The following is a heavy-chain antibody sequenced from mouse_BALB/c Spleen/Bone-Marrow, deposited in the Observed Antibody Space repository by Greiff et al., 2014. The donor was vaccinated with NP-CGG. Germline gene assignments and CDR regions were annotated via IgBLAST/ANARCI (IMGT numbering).Heavy chain of an antibody. V-gene: IGHV1S81*02. CDR1: GYTFTTYY. Sequence: QVQLQQSGAELVKPGTSVKLSCKASGYTFTTYYMYWVKQRPGQGLEWIGGINPNNGGTNFKEKFKSKATLTVDKSSSTAYMQLSSLTSEDSAVYYCTRGRTWDFDYWGQGTTLTVSS. CDR2: INPNNGGT. CDR3: TRGRTWDFDY. D-gene: IGHD4-1*01. J-gene: IGHJ2*01.